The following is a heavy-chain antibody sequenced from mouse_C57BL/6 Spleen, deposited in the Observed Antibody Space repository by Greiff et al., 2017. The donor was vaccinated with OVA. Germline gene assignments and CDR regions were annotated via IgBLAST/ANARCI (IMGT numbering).Heavy chain of an antibody. D-gene: IGHD5-5*01. CDR2: IDPSDSET. J-gene: IGHJ1*03. V-gene: IGHV1-52*01. Sequence: QQSCKASGYTFTSYWMHWVKQRPIQGLEWIGNIDPSDSETHYNQKFKDKATLTVDKSSSTAYMQLSSLTSEDSAVYYCARLHYPLDVWGTGTTVTVSS. CDR1: GYTFTSYW. CDR3: ARLHYPLDV.